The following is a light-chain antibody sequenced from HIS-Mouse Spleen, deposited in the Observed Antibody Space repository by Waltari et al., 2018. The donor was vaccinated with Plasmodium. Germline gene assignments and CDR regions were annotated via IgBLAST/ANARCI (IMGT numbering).Light chain of an antibody. CDR3: QQYNNWSLT. J-gene: IGKJ3*01. CDR1: QSVSSN. CDR2: VAS. Sequence: EIVMTQSPATLSVSPGERATLSCRASQSVSSNLAWYQQKPGQAPRLLIYVASTRATGIPVMCSGSESVTEFTLTISSLQSEDFAGYYCQQYNNWSLTFCPGTNVDIK. V-gene: IGKV3-15*01.